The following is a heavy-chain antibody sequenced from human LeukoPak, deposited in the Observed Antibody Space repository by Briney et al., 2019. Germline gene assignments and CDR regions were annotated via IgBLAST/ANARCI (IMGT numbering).Heavy chain of an antibody. CDR3: AKGRYSYGPYYFDY. CDR1: GFTLSSYG. Sequence: PGGSLRLSCAASGFTLSSYGMHWVRQAPGKGLEWVAVISYDGSNKYYADSVKGRFTISRDNSKNTLYLQMNSLRAEDTAVYYCAKGRYSYGPYYFDYWGQGTLVTVSS. V-gene: IGHV3-30*18. CDR2: ISYDGSNK. J-gene: IGHJ4*02. D-gene: IGHD5-18*01.